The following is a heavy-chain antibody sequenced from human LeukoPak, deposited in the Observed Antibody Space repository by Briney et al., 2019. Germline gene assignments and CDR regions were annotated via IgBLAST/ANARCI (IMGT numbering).Heavy chain of an antibody. CDR3: ARRLAAAEIDP. D-gene: IGHD6-13*01. Sequence: SETLSLTCTVSGDSISSYYWSWIRQPPGKGLEWIGYIYYTGSTNYNPSLKSRVTISVDTSKNQFSLKLSSVTAADTAVYYCARRLAAAEIDPWGQGTLVTVSS. CDR2: IYYTGST. J-gene: IGHJ5*02. CDR1: GDSISSYY. V-gene: IGHV4-59*08.